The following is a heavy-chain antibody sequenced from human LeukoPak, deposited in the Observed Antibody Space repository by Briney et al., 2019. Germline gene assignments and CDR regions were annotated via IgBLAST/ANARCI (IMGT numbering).Heavy chain of an antibody. CDR2: INHSGST. J-gene: IGHJ2*01. V-gene: IGHV4-39*01. CDR3: ATNPVEGHSSGYLRFFEPDSPHWYFDL. CDR1: GGSISSSSYY. D-gene: IGHD3-22*01. Sequence: KPSETLSLTCTVSGGSISSSSYYWGWLRQPPGKGLEWIGEINHSGSTNYNPSLKSRVTISVDTSKTQFSLKLSSVTAADTAVYYCATNPVEGHSSGYLRFFEPDSPHWYFDLWGRGTLVTVSS.